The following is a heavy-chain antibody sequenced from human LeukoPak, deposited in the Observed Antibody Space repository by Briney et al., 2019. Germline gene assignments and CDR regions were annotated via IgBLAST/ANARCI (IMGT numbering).Heavy chain of an antibody. V-gene: IGHV3-30*03. CDR3: ATDCSGGSCYSFDY. Sequence: HPGGSLRLSCAASGFTFSSYGMHWGRQAPGKGLEWVAVISYDGSNKYYADSVKDRFTISRDNSKNTLYLQMNSLRAEDTAVYYCATDCSGGSCYSFDYRGQGTLVTVSS. CDR1: GFTFSSYG. CDR2: ISYDGSNK. D-gene: IGHD2-15*01. J-gene: IGHJ4*02.